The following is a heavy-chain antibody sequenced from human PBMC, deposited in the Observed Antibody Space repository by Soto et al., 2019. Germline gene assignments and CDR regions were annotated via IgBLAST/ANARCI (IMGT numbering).Heavy chain of an antibody. Sequence: QVQLVQSGGEVKKPGASVRVSCKASGYSFSNFGISWVRQAPGQGLEWIGWISAFNSNTRFAQTFQGRVTMTTDTSTSTAYMEVTSLRSDDTAVYYCARDRTLVSSTRAVDFWGQGTLITVSS. CDR1: GYSFSNFG. CDR2: ISAFNSNT. CDR3: ARDRTLVSSTRAVDF. V-gene: IGHV1-18*01. J-gene: IGHJ4*02. D-gene: IGHD2-2*01.